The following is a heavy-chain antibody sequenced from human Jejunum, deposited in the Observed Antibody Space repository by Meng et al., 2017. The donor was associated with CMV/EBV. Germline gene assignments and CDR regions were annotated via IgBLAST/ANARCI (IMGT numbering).Heavy chain of an antibody. CDR1: FSSYA. CDR2: ISGSGRTT. Sequence: FSSYALIWVRQAPGKGLEWVSTISGSGRTTYDADSVKGRFTISRDNSKNTVYLQMNSLRADDTALYFCAKDEGSHSRWPQNYFDFWGQGTLVTVSS. CDR3: AKDEGSHSRWPQNYFDF. D-gene: IGHD6-13*01. J-gene: IGHJ4*02. V-gene: IGHV3-23*01.